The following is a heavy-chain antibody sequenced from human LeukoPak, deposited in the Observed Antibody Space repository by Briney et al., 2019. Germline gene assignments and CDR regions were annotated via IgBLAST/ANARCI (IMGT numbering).Heavy chain of an antibody. CDR2: IYYSGST. Sequence: ASETLSLTCTVSGGSISSSSNYWGWIRQPPGKGLEWIGSIYYSGSTYYNPSLKSRVTISVDTSKNQFSLKLSSVTAADTAVYYCARDAPHSSSWYSFLSWFDPWGQGTLVTVSS. J-gene: IGHJ5*02. D-gene: IGHD6-13*01. CDR3: ARDAPHSSSWYSFLSWFDP. V-gene: IGHV4-39*07. CDR1: GGSISSSSNY.